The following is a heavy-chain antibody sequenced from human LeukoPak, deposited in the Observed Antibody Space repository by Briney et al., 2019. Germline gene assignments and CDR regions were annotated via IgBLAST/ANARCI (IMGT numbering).Heavy chain of an antibody. Sequence: ASVKVSCKASGYTFTGYYMHWVRQAPGQGLEWMGRINPNNGATNYAQKLQGRVTITGDTSISTAYMELSSLRSDDTAVYYCTRESGSYHGNDYWGQGTLVTVSS. CDR1: GYTFTGYY. V-gene: IGHV1-2*06. J-gene: IGHJ4*02. CDR2: INPNNGAT. D-gene: IGHD1-26*01. CDR3: TRESGSYHGNDY.